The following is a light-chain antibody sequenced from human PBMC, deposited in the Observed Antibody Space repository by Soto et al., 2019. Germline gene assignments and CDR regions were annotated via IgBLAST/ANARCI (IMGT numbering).Light chain of an antibody. J-gene: IGKJ3*01. CDR2: DAS. V-gene: IGKV3-11*01. Sequence: EIVLTQSPATLSLSPGERATLSCRASQSVSSYLAWYQQKPGQAPRLLIYDASNRATGIPARFSGSGSGTDFTLTISSLEPEDFAVYYCQQRSNWLPITFGPGTRWIS. CDR3: QQRSNWLPIT. CDR1: QSVSSY.